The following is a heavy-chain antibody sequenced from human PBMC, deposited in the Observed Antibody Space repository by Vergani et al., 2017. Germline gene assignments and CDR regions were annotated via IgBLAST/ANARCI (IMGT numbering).Heavy chain of an antibody. CDR3: ARDPDYGDYGFDY. CDR1: GFTFSSYA. J-gene: IGHJ4*02. D-gene: IGHD4-17*01. CDR2: ISSSGSTI. V-gene: IGHV3-48*04. Sequence: EVQLVESGGGLVQPGGSLRLSCAASGFTFSSYAMSWVRQAPGKGLEWVSYISSSGSTIYYADSVKGRFTISRDNAKNSLYLQMNSLRAEDTAVYYCARDPDYGDYGFDYWGQGTLVTVSS.